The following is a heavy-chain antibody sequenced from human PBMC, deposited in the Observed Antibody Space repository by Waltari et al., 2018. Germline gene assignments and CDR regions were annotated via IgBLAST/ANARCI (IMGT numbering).Heavy chain of an antibody. J-gene: IGHJ3*02. CDR2: IDWDDDK. CDR3: AREIAACFDAFDI. CDR1: GFSLSTSGMR. V-gene: IGHV2-70*04. Sequence: QVTLKESGPALVKPTQTLTLTCTFSGFSLSTSGMRVSWIRQPPGKALEWLARIDWDDDKFYSTSLKTRLTISKDTSKNQVVLTMTNMDPVDTATYYCAREIAACFDAFDIWGQGTMVTVSS. D-gene: IGHD6-6*01.